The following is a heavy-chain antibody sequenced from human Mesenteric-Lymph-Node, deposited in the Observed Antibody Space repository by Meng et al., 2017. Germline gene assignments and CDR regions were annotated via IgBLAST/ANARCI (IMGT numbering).Heavy chain of an antibody. CDR1: GGSISSSSYY. V-gene: IGHV4-39*07. CDR2: IYYSGST. Sequence: QLQLQESGPGLVKPSETLSLTCTVSGGSISSSSYYWGWIRQPPGKGLEWIGSIYYSGSTYYNPSLKSRVTISVDTSKNQFSLKLSSVTAADTAVYYCARDPTGGEDHQRVWGQGTLVTVSS. D-gene: IGHD1-14*01. CDR3: ARDPTGGEDHQRV. J-gene: IGHJ4*02.